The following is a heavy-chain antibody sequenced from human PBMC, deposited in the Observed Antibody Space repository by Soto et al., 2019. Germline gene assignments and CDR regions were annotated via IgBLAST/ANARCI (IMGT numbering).Heavy chain of an antibody. CDR1: GFTFSSYW. CDR2: IKQDGSDK. J-gene: IGHJ4*02. D-gene: IGHD6-6*01. V-gene: IGHV3-7*05. CDR3: AKVKSLAGQE. Sequence: EVQLVESGGGLVQPGGSLRLSCAASGFTFSSYWMSWVRQAPGKGLEWVANIKQDGSDKYYVDSVKGRFTISRDNAKNSLYLQMNSLTAEDTAIYYCAKVKSLAGQEWVQGTPVTVSS.